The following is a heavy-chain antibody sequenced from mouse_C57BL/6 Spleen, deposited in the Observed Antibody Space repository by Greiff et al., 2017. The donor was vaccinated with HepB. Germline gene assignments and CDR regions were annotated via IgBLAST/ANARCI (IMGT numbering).Heavy chain of an antibody. Sequence: VQLQQSGAELARPGASVKLSCKASGYTFTSYGISWVKQRTGQGLEWIGEIYPRSGNTYYNEKFKGKATLTADKSSSTAYMELRSLTSEDSAVYCCARVKNYYYGSLYYAMDYWGQRTSVTVSS. V-gene: IGHV1-81*01. D-gene: IGHD1-1*01. CDR1: GYTFTSYG. CDR2: IYPRSGNT. J-gene: IGHJ4*01. CDR3: ARVKNYYYGSLYYAMDY.